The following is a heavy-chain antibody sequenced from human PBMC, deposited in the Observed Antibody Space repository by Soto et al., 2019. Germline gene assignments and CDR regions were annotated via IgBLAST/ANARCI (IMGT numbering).Heavy chain of an antibody. CDR3: AKSRSSKYGDCLQH. CDR1: GFTFSAYD. CDR2: TSYDGTNQ. Sequence: QVQLVESGGNVVQPGRSLRLSCAASGFTFSAYDMHWVRQAPGKGLEWVAVTSYDGTNQYYAASVKGRFTISRDTSKNTLYLQMNSLRAEDTAVYYCAKSRSSKYGDCLQHWGPGTLVTVSS. D-gene: IGHD2-21*02. V-gene: IGHV3-30*18. J-gene: IGHJ1*01.